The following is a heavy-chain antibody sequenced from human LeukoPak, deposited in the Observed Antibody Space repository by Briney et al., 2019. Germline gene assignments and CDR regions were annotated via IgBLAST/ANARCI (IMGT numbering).Heavy chain of an antibody. CDR2: INHYGST. J-gene: IGHJ4*02. V-gene: IGHV4-34*01. CDR1: GESLSNYY. Sequence: SETLSLTCAVYGESLSNYYWSWIRQPPGKGLEWIGEINHYGSTYYNPSLKSRVTISVDTSKNQFSLKLSSVTAADTAVYYCARDFLYDSSGYYPFDYWGQGTLVTVSS. D-gene: IGHD3-22*01. CDR3: ARDFLYDSSGYYPFDY.